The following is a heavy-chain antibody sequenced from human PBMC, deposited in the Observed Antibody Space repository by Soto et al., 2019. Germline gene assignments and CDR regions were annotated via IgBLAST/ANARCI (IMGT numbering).Heavy chain of an antibody. J-gene: IGHJ6*02. D-gene: IGHD3-9*01. CDR1: GYTFTSYG. V-gene: IGHV1-18*01. CDR3: ARDSPYDILTGYYGDYYYYGMDV. CDR2: ISAYNGNT. Sequence: ASVKVSCKASGYTFTSYGISWVRQAPGQGLQWMGWISAYNGNTNYAQKLQGRVTMTTDTSTSTAYMELRSLRSDDTAVYYCARDSPYDILTGYYGDYYYYGMDVWGQGTTVSV.